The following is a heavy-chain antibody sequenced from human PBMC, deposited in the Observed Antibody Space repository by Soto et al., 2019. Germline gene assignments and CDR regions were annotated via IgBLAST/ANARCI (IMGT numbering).Heavy chain of an antibody. CDR1: GYTFSSYY. CDR2: INPRGGST. D-gene: IGHD5-18*01. CDR3: ARADGYSYGPYFDS. J-gene: IGHJ4*02. Sequence: ASVKVSCKASGYTFSSYYMHWLRQAPGQGPEWMGIINPRGGSTTYAQKFQGRVTMTRDTSTSTVYMELSSLRSEDTAVYYCARADGYSYGPYFDSWGQGTLVTVSS. V-gene: IGHV1-46*01.